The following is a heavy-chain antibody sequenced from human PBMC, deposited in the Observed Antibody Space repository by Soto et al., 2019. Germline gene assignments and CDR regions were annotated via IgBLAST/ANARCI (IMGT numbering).Heavy chain of an antibody. D-gene: IGHD5-18*01. CDR3: ARDRLMATAGTARHYFGLDV. CDR2: IYYSGNT. J-gene: IGHJ6*02. CDR1: GGSIRSGGYY. Sequence: SETLSLTCTVSGGSIRSGGYYWSWVRQNPRRGLEWIGNIYYSGNTYYNPSLKSRLTISVDTSKNQFSLNLSSVTAADTAVYYCARDRLMATAGTARHYFGLDVWGRGTTVTVSS. V-gene: IGHV4-31*03.